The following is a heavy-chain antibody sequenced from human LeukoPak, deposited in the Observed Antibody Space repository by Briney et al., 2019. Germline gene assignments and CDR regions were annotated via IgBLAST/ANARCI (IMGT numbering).Heavy chain of an antibody. CDR2: IIPILGIA. CDR3: ARDLARGGIAARLGY. CDR1: GGTFSSYA. D-gene: IGHD6-6*01. Sequence: AASVKVSCKASGGTFSSYAISWVRQAPGQGLEWMGRIIPILGIANYAQKFQGRVTMTRDTSISTAYMELSRLRSDDTAVYYCARDLARGGIAARLGYWGQGTLVTVSS. V-gene: IGHV1-69*04. J-gene: IGHJ4*02.